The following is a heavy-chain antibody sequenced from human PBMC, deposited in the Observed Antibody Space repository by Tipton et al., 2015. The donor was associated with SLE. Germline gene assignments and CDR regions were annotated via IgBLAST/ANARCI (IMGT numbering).Heavy chain of an antibody. CDR2: FSTDGSVT. V-gene: IGHV3-74*01. CDR1: GFTSHNSL. D-gene: IGHD6-19*01. CDR3: ARAPTISVAGTTDPFGMDV. J-gene: IGHJ6*02. Sequence: SLRLSCAASGFTSHNSLMHWVRPAPGMGLVWVSRFSTDGSVTTYADSVTGRRTISRDNAKNTLYLQMRSLRVEDTGIYYCARAPTISVAGTTDPFGMDVWGPGTRVSVSS.